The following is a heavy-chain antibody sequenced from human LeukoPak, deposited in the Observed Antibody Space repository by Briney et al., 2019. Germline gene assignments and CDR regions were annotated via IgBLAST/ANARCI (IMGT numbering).Heavy chain of an antibody. D-gene: IGHD5-18*01. V-gene: IGHV4-39*07. CDR2: IYYSGST. CDR1: GGSISSYY. J-gene: IGHJ4*02. Sequence: RSSETLSLTCTVSGGSISSYYWNWIRQPPGKGLEWIGSIYYSGSTYYNSSLKSRVTISVDTSKNQFSLKLSSVTAADTAVYYCASNVDTAHFDYWGQGTLVTVSS. CDR3: ASNVDTAHFDY.